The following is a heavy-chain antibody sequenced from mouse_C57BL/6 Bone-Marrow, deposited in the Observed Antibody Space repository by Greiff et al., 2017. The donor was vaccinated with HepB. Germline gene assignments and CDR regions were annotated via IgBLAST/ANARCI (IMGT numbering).Heavy chain of an antibody. CDR3: ARYLYYFGSSYVPFAY. V-gene: IGHV7-3*01. J-gene: IGHJ3*01. CDR2: IRNKANGYTT. CDR1: GFTFTDYY. Sequence: EVQGVESGGGLVQPGGSLSLSCAASGFTFTDYYMSWVRQPPGKALEWLGFIRNKANGYTTEYSASVKGRFTSSRDNSQSILYLQMNALRAEDSTTYYCARYLYYFGSSYVPFAYWGQGTLVTVSA. D-gene: IGHD1-1*01.